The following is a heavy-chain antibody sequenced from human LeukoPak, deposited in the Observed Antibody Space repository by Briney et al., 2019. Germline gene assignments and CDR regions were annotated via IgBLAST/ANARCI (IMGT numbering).Heavy chain of an antibody. CDR3: ARDDTNGYPVY. CDR2: ISGSSSHR. Sequence: GGSLRLSCAASGYTFSSHNMNWVRQAPGKGLEWVSSISGSSSHRFYVDSVKGRFTISRDNAINSLFLQMNSLRAEDTAVYYCARDDTNGYPVYWGQGTLVTVSS. CDR1: GYTFSSHN. V-gene: IGHV3-21*01. J-gene: IGHJ4*02. D-gene: IGHD5-24*01.